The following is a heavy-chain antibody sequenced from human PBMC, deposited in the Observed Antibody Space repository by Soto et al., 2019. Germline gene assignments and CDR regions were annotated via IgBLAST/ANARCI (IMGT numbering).Heavy chain of an antibody. V-gene: IGHV3-30-3*01. CDR3: ARDLEVGATNWFDP. CDR2: ISYDGSNK. Sequence: GGSLRLSCAASGFTFSSYAMHWVRQAPGKGLEWVAVISYDGSNKYYADSVKGRFTISRENSKNTLYLQMNSLRAEDTAVYYCARDLEVGATNWFDPWGQGTLVTVSS. J-gene: IGHJ5*02. CDR1: GFTFSSYA. D-gene: IGHD1-26*01.